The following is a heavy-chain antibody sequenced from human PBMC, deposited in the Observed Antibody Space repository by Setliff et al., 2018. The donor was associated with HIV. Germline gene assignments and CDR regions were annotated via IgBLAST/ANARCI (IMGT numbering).Heavy chain of an antibody. CDR2: ISYDANIK. CDR1: GFTFNTCA. V-gene: IGHV3-30*04. D-gene: IGHD3-22*01. CDR3: AKDPTYYYESSGPYDAFDV. Sequence: GESLKISCAGSGFTFNTCAMNWVRQAPGKGLEWVAVISYDANIKYYADSVKGRFTISRDNSKNTLFLQMKSLRTEDTAVYYCAKDPTYYYESSGPYDAFDVWGQGTMVTVSS. J-gene: IGHJ3*01.